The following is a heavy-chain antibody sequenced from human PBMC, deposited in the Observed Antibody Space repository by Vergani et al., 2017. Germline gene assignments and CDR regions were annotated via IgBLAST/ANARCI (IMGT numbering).Heavy chain of an antibody. J-gene: IGHJ5*02. CDR3: ARERKYSVYDYIYISFDP. D-gene: IGHD5/OR15-5a*01. V-gene: IGHV1-69*08. CDR1: GGTFSSYT. CDR2: IIPLLGIA. Sequence: QVQLVQSGAEVKKPGSSVKVSCKASGGTFSSYTISWVRQAPGQGLEWMGRIIPLLGIANYAQKFQGRVTITAGKYTSTAYMELSSLRSEDTAVYYCARERKYSVYDYIYISFDPSGQRTPGTVSS.